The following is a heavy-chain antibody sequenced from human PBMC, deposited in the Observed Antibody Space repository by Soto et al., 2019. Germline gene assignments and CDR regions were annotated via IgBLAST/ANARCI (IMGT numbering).Heavy chain of an antibody. D-gene: IGHD6-19*01. CDR1: GYTFTSYA. CDR2: INAGNGNT. Sequence: ASVKVSCKASGYTFTSYAMHLVRLAPGQRLEWMGWINAGNGNTKYSQKFQGRVTITRDTSASTAYMELSSLRSEDTAVYYCARDQEQQWLIYYFDYWGQGTLVTVSS. V-gene: IGHV1-3*01. CDR3: ARDQEQQWLIYYFDY. J-gene: IGHJ4*02.